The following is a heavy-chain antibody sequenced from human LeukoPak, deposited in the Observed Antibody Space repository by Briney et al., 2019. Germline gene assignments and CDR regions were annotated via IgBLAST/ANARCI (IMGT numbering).Heavy chain of an antibody. CDR2: RSGSGGST. D-gene: IGHD4-17*01. J-gene: IGHJ4*02. CDR1: GFTSRRYA. Sequence: GGSLRLSCAASGFTSRRYAMSWVGQAPRPGGEWVSARSGSGGSTYYADSVKGRFTISRDNSKNTLYLQMNSLRAEDTAVYYCARLLTTVTMFDYWGQGTLVTVSS. V-gene: IGHV3-23*01. CDR3: ARLLTTVTMFDY.